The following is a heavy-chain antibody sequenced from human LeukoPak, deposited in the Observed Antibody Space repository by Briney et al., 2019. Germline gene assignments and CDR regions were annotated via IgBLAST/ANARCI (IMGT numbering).Heavy chain of an antibody. Sequence: PGGSLRLSCAASGFTFSTYAMNWVRQAPGKGLEWVSGISGSSASTYYADSVKGRFTISRDNSKNTLYVQMNSLRAEDTAVYYCAAGSYYFDYWGQGTLVTVSS. D-gene: IGHD3-10*01. V-gene: IGHV3-23*01. J-gene: IGHJ4*02. CDR1: GFTFSTYA. CDR3: AAGSYYFDY. CDR2: ISGSSAST.